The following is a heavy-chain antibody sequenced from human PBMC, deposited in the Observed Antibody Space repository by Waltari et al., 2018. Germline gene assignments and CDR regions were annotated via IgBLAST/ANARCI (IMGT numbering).Heavy chain of an antibody. D-gene: IGHD3-10*01. V-gene: IGHV4-39*07. CDR1: GGSISSSRYY. CDR3: ARGMVDNWFDP. CDR2: IYYSGST. J-gene: IGHJ5*02. Sequence: QLQLQESGPGLVKPSETLSLTCTVSGGSISSSRYYWGWIRQPPGKGVEWIGSIYYSGSTYYNPSLKSRVTISVDTSKNQFSLKLSSVTAADTAVYYCARGMVDNWFDPWGQGTLVTVSS.